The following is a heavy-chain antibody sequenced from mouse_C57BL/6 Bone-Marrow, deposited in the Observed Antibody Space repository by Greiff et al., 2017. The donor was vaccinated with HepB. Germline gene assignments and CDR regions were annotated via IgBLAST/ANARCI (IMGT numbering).Heavy chain of an antibody. D-gene: IGHD1-1*01. CDR1: GYAFSSYW. V-gene: IGHV1-80*01. Sequence: VQLQESGAELVKHGASVKISCKASGYAFSSYWMNWVKQRPGKGLEWIGQIYPGDGDTNYNGKFKGKATLTADKSSSTAYMQLSSLTSEDSAVYFCARGDYFYFDYWGQGTTLTVSS. CDR3: ARGDYFYFDY. J-gene: IGHJ2*01. CDR2: IYPGDGDT.